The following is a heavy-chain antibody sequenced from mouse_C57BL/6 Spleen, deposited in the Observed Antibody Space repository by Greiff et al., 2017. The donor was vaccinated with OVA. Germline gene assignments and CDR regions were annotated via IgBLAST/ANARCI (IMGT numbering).Heavy chain of an antibody. J-gene: IGHJ1*03. CDR3: AQHELGSYWYFEV. CDR1: GYTFTSYW. CDR2: IDPSDSET. Sequence: VQLQQPGAELVRPGSSVKLSCKASGYTFTSYWMHWVKQRPIQGLEWIGNIDPSDSETHYNQKFKDKATLTVDKSSSTAYMQLSSLTSEDSAVYYCAQHELGSYWYFEVWGTGTTLTVSS. V-gene: IGHV1-52*01.